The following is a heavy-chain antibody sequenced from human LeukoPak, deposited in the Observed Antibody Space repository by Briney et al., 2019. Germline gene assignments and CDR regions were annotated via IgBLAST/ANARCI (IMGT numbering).Heavy chain of an antibody. CDR2: INGNGGST. CDR3: AKSPGGYYDTSDYYLDY. D-gene: IGHD3-22*01. V-gene: IGHV3-20*04. J-gene: IGHJ4*02. Sequence: PGGSLRLSCVGSGFAAFENYGMSWVRQAPGKGLEWVSGINGNGGSTGYADSVKGRFTISRDNSKDTVYLQMDSLRAEDTAVYYCAKSPGGYYDTSDYYLDYWGQGPLVTVSS. CDR1: GFAAFENYG.